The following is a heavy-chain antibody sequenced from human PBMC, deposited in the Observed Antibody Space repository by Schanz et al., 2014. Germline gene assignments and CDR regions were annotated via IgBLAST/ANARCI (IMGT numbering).Heavy chain of an antibody. CDR1: GFIFSNSW. CDR3: ARGVRIDY. Sequence: EVQLVESGGGLVQPGGPLRLSCAASGFIFSNSWMSWVRQAPGKGLEWVANIKQDGSEKYYVDSVKGRFTISRDNAKNSLYLQMNRLTAEDTAVYYCARGVRIDYWGQGTLVTVSS. V-gene: IGHV3-7*01. CDR2: IKQDGSEK. D-gene: IGHD3-3*01. J-gene: IGHJ4*02.